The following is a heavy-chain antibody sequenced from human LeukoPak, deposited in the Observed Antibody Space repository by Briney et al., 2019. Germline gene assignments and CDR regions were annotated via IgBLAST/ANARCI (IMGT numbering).Heavy chain of an antibody. D-gene: IGHD6-13*01. J-gene: IGHJ4*02. CDR3: AKDGHYSGYSSSWFDDY. Sequence: GGSLRLSCAASGFTFSSYAMSWVRQAPGKGLEWVSAISGSGGSTYADSVKGRFTISRDNSKNTLYLQMNSLRAEDTAVYYCAKDGHYSGYSSSWFDDYWGQGTLVTVSS. CDR2: ISGSGGST. V-gene: IGHV3-23*01. CDR1: GFTFSSYA.